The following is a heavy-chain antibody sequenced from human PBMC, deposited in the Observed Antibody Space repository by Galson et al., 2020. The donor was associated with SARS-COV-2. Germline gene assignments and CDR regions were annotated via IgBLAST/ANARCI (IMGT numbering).Heavy chain of an antibody. CDR2: IMPILGTV. CDR3: ARDRWGGAYDFESTNKRSRFAMDV. D-gene: IGHD7-27*01. Sequence: SVKVSCKASGGTFSHYAITWVRQAPGQGLEWIGGIMPILGTVNSAQKFHDRVTITADESTTTSYIQLTSLRSEDTAIYYCARDRWGGAYDFESTNKRSRFAMDVWGQGTRVTVSS. CDR1: GGTFSHYA. J-gene: IGHJ6*02. V-gene: IGHV1-69*13.